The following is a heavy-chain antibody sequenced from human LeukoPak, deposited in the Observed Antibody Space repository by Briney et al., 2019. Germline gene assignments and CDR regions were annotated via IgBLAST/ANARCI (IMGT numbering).Heavy chain of an antibody. Sequence: GGSLRLSCVASEFTFNTYAMHWVLQAPGKGLDWVAVISHDGRTEHYSESVKGRFTISRDNSKNTLSLQMNNLRVEDTAMYFCVRDLDSAWAWPTYYFGSWGQGTRVTVSS. J-gene: IGHJ4*02. V-gene: IGHV3-30*07. CDR3: VRDLDSAWAWPTYYFGS. D-gene: IGHD3/OR15-3a*01. CDR1: EFTFNTYA. CDR2: ISHDGRTE.